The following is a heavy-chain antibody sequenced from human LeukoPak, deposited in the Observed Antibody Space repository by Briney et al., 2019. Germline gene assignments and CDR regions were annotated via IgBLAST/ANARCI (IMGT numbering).Heavy chain of an antibody. CDR1: GGSFSGYY. V-gene: IGHV4-34*01. J-gene: IGHJ4*02. Sequence: PSETLSLTCAVYGGSFSGYYWSWIRQPPGKGLEWIGEINHSGSTNYNPSLKSRVTISVDTSKNQFSLKLSSVTAADTAVYYCARPTNYYDSSGYYAGFDYWGQGTLVTVSS. CDR2: INHSGST. CDR3: ARPTNYYDSSGYYAGFDY. D-gene: IGHD3-22*01.